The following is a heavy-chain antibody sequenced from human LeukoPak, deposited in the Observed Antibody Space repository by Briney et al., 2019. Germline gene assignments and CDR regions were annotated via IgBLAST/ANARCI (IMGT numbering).Heavy chain of an antibody. J-gene: IGHJ6*03. CDR2: IYHGGST. V-gene: IGHV4-38-2*02. CDR3: ARDWVGSGYYYMDV. D-gene: IGHD3-10*01. CDR1: GYSISSGYY. Sequence: SETLSLTCTVSGYSISSGYYWGWIRQPPGKGLEWIGSIYHGGSTYYNPSLKSRVTISVDTSKNQFSLKLSSVTAADTAVYYCARDWVGSGYYYMDVWGKGTTVTVSS.